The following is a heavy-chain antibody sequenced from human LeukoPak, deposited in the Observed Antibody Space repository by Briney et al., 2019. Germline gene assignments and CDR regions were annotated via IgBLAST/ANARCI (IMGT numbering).Heavy chain of an antibody. D-gene: IGHD3-22*01. Sequence: ASVKVSCKASGYTFTSYYMHWVRQAPGQGLEWMGIINPSGGSTSYAQKFQGRVTMTRDTSTSTVYMELSSLRSEDTAVYYCARDHHYYDSSGYTPPAAFDIWGQGTMVTVSS. J-gene: IGHJ3*02. CDR2: INPSGGST. CDR1: GYTFTSYY. CDR3: ARDHHYYDSSGYTPPAAFDI. V-gene: IGHV1-46*01.